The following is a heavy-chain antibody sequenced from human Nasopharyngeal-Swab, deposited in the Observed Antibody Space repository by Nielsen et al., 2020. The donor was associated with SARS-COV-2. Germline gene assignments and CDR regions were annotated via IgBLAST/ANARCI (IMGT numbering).Heavy chain of an antibody. CDR2: TETGGTT. CDR3: ARDLGGGYCTTTNCLGS. J-gene: IGHJ1*01. Sequence: GESLKISCAASGFTFSSYSMSWVRQAPGKGLEWVSVTETGGTTRYADSVKGRFTISRDSSTNTLYLQMNSLRVEDTAVYYCARDLGGGYCTTTNCLGSWGQGTLVTVSS. V-gene: IGHV3-53*01. CDR1: GFTFSSYS. D-gene: IGHD2-2*01.